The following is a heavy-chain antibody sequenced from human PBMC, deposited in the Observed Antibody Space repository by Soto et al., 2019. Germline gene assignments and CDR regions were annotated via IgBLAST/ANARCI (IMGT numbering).Heavy chain of an antibody. CDR2: IKSKTDGGTT. V-gene: IGHV3-15*07. Sequence: GGSLRLSCAASGFTFSNAWMNWVRQAPGKGLEWVGRIKSKTDGGTTDYAAPVKGRFTISRDDSKNTLYLQMNSLKTEDTAVYYCAKRYINYPPFDYGGKGPLVTFPS. CDR1: GFTFSNAW. J-gene: IGHJ4*02. CDR3: AKRYINYPPFDY. D-gene: IGHD3-9*01.